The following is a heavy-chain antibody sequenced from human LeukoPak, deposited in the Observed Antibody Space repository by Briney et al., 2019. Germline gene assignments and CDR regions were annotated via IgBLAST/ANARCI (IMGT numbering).Heavy chain of an antibody. Sequence: GGSLRLSCAASGITFSTYAMTWVRQAPGKGLEWVTVIGPGGGDILYADSVKGRFTISRDNSENTLYLQMHSLRAEDTAVYYCAKYCGGDCFRNFDYWGQGTLVTVSS. CDR3: AKYCGGDCFRNFDY. J-gene: IGHJ4*02. CDR2: IGPGGGDI. V-gene: IGHV3-23*01. D-gene: IGHD2-21*02. CDR1: GITFSTYA.